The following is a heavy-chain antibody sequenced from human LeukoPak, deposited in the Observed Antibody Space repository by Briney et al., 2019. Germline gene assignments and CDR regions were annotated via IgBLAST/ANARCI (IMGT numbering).Heavy chain of an antibody. Sequence: SETLSLTCTVSGGSISSSSYYWGWIRQPPGKGLGWIGSIYHSGSTYYNPSLKSRVTISVDTSKNQFSLKLSSVTAADTAVYYCARESRPIYDILTGYYNRALYYFDYWGQGTLVTVSS. J-gene: IGHJ4*02. CDR3: ARESRPIYDILTGYYNRALYYFDY. CDR2: IYHSGST. D-gene: IGHD3-9*01. V-gene: IGHV4-39*07. CDR1: GGSISSSSYY.